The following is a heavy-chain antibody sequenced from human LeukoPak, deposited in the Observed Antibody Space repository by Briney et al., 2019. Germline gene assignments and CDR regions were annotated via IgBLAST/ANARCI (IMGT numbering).Heavy chain of an antibody. CDR3: AKDALTGVIVVVVAAIDY. Sequence: GGSLRLSCAASGFTFSSYAMSWVRQAPGRGLEWVSAISGSGGSTYYADSVKGRFTISRDNSKNTLYLQMNSLRAEDTAVYYCAKDALTGVIVVVVAAIDYWGQGTLVTVSS. CDR1: GFTFSSYA. V-gene: IGHV3-23*01. J-gene: IGHJ4*02. CDR2: ISGSGGST. D-gene: IGHD2-15*01.